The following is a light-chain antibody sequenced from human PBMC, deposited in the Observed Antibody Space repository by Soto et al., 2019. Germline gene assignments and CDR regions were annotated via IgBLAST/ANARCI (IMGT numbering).Light chain of an antibody. V-gene: IGLV2-8*01. Sequence: QSVLTQPPSASGSPGQSVTISCTGTKSDIGVYDFVSWYQHHPGKAPRLIIYEVVQRPSGVPDRFSGSKSGNTASLTVSGLQAADEADYFCKSYAGSSTYVFGRGTKVTV. CDR2: EVV. J-gene: IGLJ1*01. CDR3: KSYAGSSTYV. CDR1: KSDIGVYDF.